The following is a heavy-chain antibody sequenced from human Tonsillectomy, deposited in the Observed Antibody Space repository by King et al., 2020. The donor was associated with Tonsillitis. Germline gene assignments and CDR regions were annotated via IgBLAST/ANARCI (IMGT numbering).Heavy chain of an antibody. D-gene: IGHD5-24*01. CDR1: GFTFSSYC. CDR2: ISYDGSNK. J-gene: IGHJ3*02. Sequence: VQLVESGGGVVQPGRSLRLSCAASGFTFSSYCMHWVRQAPGKGMEWVAVISYDGSNKYYADSVKGRFTISRDNSKNMLYLQMNSLRTEDTAVYYCAKGRGSDGPVDAFDIWGQGTMVTVSS. V-gene: IGHV3-30*18. CDR3: AKGRGSDGPVDAFDI.